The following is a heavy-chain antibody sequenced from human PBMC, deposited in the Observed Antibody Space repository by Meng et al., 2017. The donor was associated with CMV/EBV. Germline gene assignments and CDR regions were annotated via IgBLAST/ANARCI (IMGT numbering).Heavy chain of an antibody. CDR1: GFTFSSYW. D-gene: IGHD6-13*01. Sequence: GESLKISCAASGFTFSSYWMSWVRQAPGKGLEWVANIKQDGSEKYYVDSVKGRFTISRDNAKNSLYLQMNSLRAEDTAVYYCARDGGGSSWYGGWFDPWGQGTLVTVSS. V-gene: IGHV3-7*01. CDR3: ARDGGGSSWYGGWFDP. J-gene: IGHJ5*02. CDR2: IKQDGSEK.